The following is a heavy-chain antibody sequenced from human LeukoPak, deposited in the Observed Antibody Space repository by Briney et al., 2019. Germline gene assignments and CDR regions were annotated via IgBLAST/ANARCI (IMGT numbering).Heavy chain of an antibody. Sequence: ASVKVSCKASGYTFTDYYMHWVRQDPGQGLQWMGCINPNSGGTDYAQKSQGRVTMTRDTSISTAYMELSSLTSDDTAIYYCARGRTPAGGRVLDGYWGQGTLVTVSS. J-gene: IGHJ4*02. V-gene: IGHV1-2*02. CDR1: GYTFTDYY. CDR2: INPNSGGT. CDR3: ARGRTPAGGRVLDGY. D-gene: IGHD6-13*01.